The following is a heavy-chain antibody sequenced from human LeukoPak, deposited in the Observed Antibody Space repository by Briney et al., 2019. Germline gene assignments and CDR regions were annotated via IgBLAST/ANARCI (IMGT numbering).Heavy chain of an antibody. J-gene: IGHJ4*02. V-gene: IGHV1-2*02. D-gene: IGHD2-21*01. CDR3: ARGRSDGYFDY. Sequence: ASLKVSCKASGYTFTGYYIHWVRQAPGQGLEWMGWINPNSGGTNYAQKFQCRVTMTRDTSISTAYMEMSRLRSDDTAVYYCARGRSDGYFDYWGQGTLVTVSS. CDR1: GYTFTGYY. CDR2: INPNSGGT.